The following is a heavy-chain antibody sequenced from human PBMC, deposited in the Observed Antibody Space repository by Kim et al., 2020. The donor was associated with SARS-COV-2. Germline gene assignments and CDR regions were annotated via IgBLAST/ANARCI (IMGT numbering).Heavy chain of an antibody. Sequence: GGSLRLSCAASGFTFSSYAMHWVRQAPGKGLEWVAVISYDGSNKYYADSVKGRFTISRDNSKNTLYLQMNSLRAEDTAVYYCARPPFSGYYYGGAFDIWGQGTMVTVSS. CDR2: ISYDGSNK. CDR3: ARPPFSGYYYGGAFDI. V-gene: IGHV3-30*04. CDR1: GFTFSSYA. J-gene: IGHJ3*02. D-gene: IGHD3-22*01.